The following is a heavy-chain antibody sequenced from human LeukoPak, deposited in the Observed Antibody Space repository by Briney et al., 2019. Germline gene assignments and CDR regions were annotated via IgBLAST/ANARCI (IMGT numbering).Heavy chain of an antibody. V-gene: IGHV3-53*01. J-gene: IGHJ4*02. D-gene: IGHD1-1*01. CDR3: ARGVPTGIDYFDF. CDR2: IFADDLT. Sequence: QTGGSLRLSCVVSGFSVSDHYMSWVRQAPGKGLEWLSVIFADDLTYYEDSVKGRFTISRDRSQNTLYLQMNSLRAEDTAVYYCARGVPTGIDYFDFWGQGTLVTVSS. CDR1: GFSVSDHY.